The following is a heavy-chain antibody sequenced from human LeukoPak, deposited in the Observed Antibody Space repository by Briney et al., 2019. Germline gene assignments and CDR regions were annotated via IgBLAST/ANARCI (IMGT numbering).Heavy chain of an antibody. D-gene: IGHD3-3*01. CDR2: IRSKANSYAT. J-gene: IGHJ5*02. V-gene: IGHV3-73*01. Sequence: GGSLRLSCAASGFTFSGSAMHWVRQASGKGLEWVGRIRSKANSYATAYAASVKGRFTISRDDSKNTAYLQMNSLKTEDTAVYYCTRPPEYDFWSGPDPTDNWFDPWGQGTLVTVSS. CDR3: TRPPEYDFWSGPDPTDNWFDP. CDR1: GFTFSGSA.